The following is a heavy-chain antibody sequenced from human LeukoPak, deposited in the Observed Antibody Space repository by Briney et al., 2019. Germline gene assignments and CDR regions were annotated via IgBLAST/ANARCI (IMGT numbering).Heavy chain of an antibody. CDR2: ISSSSSYI. CDR1: GFTFSSYA. CDR3: ARSKTGILTEYYYYGMDV. V-gene: IGHV3-21*01. D-gene: IGHD3-9*01. Sequence: GGSLRLSCAASGFTFSSYAMSWVRQAPGKGLEWVSSISSSSSYIYYADSVKGRFTISRDNAKNSLYLQMNSLRAEDTAVYYCARSKTGILTEYYYYGMDVWGQGTTVTVSS. J-gene: IGHJ6*02.